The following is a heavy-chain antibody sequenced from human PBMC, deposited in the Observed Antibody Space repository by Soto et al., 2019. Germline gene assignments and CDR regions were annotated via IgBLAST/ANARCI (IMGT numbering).Heavy chain of an antibody. CDR2: IWYDGSNK. D-gene: IGHD6-6*01. V-gene: IGHV3-33*01. CDR3: ERVWEELVHYYAMDV. J-gene: IGHJ6*02. CDR1: GFTFSSYG. Sequence: GGSLRLSCAASGFTFSSYGMHWVRQAPGKGLEWVAVIWYDGSNKYYADSVKGRFTISRDNSTNTLYLQMNSLRAEDTAVYYFERVWEELVHYYAMDVWGQGTTVTVSS.